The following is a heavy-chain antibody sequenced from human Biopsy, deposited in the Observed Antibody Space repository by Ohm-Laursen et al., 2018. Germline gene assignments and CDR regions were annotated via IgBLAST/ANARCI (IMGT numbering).Heavy chain of an antibody. J-gene: IGHJ4*02. Sequence: SLRLSCAASRFTFNNYAMHWVRQAPGKGLEWVSTISANGVTTFYADSVKGRFTISRDGSSDTLYLQMHSLRADDTAVYYCALAAAQTVTHFDYWGQGTLVTVSS. CDR3: ALAAAQTVTHFDY. V-gene: IGHV3-23*01. CDR2: ISANGVTT. CDR1: RFTFNNYA. D-gene: IGHD4-17*01.